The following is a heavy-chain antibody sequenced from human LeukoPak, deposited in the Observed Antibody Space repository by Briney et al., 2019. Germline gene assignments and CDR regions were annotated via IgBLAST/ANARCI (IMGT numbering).Heavy chain of an antibody. CDR3: ARRPAKSPIKNWFDP. D-gene: IGHD6-6*01. CDR1: GGSFSGYY. V-gene: IGHV4-34*01. Sequence: PSETLSLTCAVYGGSFSGYYWSWIRQPPGKGLEWIGEINHSGSTNYNPSLKSRVTISVDTSKNQFSLKLSSVTAADTAVYYCARRPAKSPIKNWFDPWGQGTLVTVSS. J-gene: IGHJ5*02. CDR2: INHSGST.